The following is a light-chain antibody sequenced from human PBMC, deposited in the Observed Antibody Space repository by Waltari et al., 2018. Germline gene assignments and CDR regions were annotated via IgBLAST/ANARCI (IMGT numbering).Light chain of an antibody. J-gene: IGKJ1*01. Sequence: DIQMTQSPSALSASVGDSVTISCRASQSVTGRVAWYPQKPGIPPKLLIYKASTLESGVPSRFNGGGSGTEFTLTISTLQPDEFATYYCQQYNSFSGTFGLGTKLQI. CDR2: KAS. V-gene: IGKV1-5*03. CDR3: QQYNSFSGT. CDR1: QSVTGR.